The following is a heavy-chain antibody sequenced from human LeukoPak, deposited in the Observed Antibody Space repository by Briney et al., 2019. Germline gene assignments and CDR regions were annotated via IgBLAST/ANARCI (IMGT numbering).Heavy chain of an antibody. J-gene: IGHJ5*02. D-gene: IGHD1-1*01. CDR2: IYHSGST. CDR1: GYSISSGYY. Sequence: PSETLSLTCAVSGYSISSGYYWAWIRQPPGKGLEWIGSIYHSGSTYYNPSLKSRVTISVDTSKNQFSLRLSSVTAADTAVYYCARRAPGTSGTTGWFDPWGQGTLVTASS. CDR3: ARRAPGTSGTTGWFDP. V-gene: IGHV4-38-2*01.